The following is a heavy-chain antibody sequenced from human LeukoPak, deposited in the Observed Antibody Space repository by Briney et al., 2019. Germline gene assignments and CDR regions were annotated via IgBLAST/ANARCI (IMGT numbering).Heavy chain of an antibody. CDR2: ISSSCSSI. J-gene: IGHJ4*02. D-gene: IGHD3-22*01. CDR1: GFTFSRCE. V-gene: IGHV3-48*03. CDR3: ARPQIVVGYFDY. Sequence: GGALRLSCAASGFTFSRCEMKGVREARGRGREGVSYISSSCSSIYYADSVKGRFTISRDNAKNSLYLQMNSLGAEDTAVYYCARPQIVVGYFDYWGQGTLVTVSS.